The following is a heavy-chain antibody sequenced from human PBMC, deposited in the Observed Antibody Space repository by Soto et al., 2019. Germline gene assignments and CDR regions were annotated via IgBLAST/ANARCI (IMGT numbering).Heavy chain of an antibody. CDR2: VIPIFGTA. CDR1: GGTFSSYA. D-gene: IGHD6-13*01. Sequence: QVQLVQSGAEVKKPGSSVKVSCKASGGTFSSYAISWVRQAPGQGLEWMGGVIPIFGTANYAQRFQGRVTITADKSTSTADMELSILRSDDTAVYDCARDGAADDNYGMDVWGQGTTVTVSS. CDR3: ARDGAADDNYGMDV. J-gene: IGHJ6*02. V-gene: IGHV1-69*06.